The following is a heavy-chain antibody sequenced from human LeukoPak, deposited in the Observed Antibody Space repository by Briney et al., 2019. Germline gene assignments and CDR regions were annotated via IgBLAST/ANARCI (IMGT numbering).Heavy chain of an antibody. V-gene: IGHV3-11*01. CDR2: ISKTGSTK. Sequence: GSLRLSCTGSGFTLSDYFINWVRQAPGKGLEWVSQISKTGSTKYYSDSVQGRFTISRDNVKNSVSLQMKSLSAEDAAVYYCAREDYGGTNFDYWGQGALVAVSS. D-gene: IGHD4-23*01. CDR1: GFTLSDYF. CDR3: AREDYGGTNFDY. J-gene: IGHJ4*02.